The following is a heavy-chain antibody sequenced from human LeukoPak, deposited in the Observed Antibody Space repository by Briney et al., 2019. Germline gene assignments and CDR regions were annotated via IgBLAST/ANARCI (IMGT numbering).Heavy chain of an antibody. Sequence: GGSLRLSCAASGFTFSSYAMHWVRQAPGKGLEYVSAISSNGGSTYYANSVKGRFTISRDNSKNTLYLQMGSLRAEDMAVYYCARDSSAPQWLGEPYFDYWGQGTLVTVSS. D-gene: IGHD5-12*01. J-gene: IGHJ4*02. CDR1: GFTFSSYA. CDR3: ARDSSAPQWLGEPYFDY. V-gene: IGHV3-64*01. CDR2: ISSNGGST.